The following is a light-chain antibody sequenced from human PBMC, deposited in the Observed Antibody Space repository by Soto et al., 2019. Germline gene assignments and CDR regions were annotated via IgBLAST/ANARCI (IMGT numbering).Light chain of an antibody. V-gene: IGKV3-15*01. CDR3: REYNYWPRT. CDR2: GAS. J-gene: IGKJ1*01. CDR1: ESVNSY. Sequence: EIVMTQSPATLSVSPGERATLSCRASESVNSYLAWYQQKPGQAPRLLIYGASTRATDIPARFSGSGSGTEFTLTISSLQSEDFAVYYCREYNYWPRTFGQGTMLEI.